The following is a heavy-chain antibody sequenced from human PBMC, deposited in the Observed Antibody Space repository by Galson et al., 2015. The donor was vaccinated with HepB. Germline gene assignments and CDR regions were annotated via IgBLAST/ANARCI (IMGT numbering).Heavy chain of an antibody. CDR2: IWYDGSNK. CDR1: GFTFSSYG. Sequence: SLRLSCAASGFTFSSYGMHWVRQAPGKGLEWVAVIWYDGSNKYYADSVKGRFTISRDNSKNTLYLQMNSLRAEDTAVYYCARDLGPFYGGNGNVPVDYWGQGTLVTVSS. CDR3: ARDLGPFYGGNGNVPVDY. J-gene: IGHJ4*02. V-gene: IGHV3-33*01. D-gene: IGHD4-23*01.